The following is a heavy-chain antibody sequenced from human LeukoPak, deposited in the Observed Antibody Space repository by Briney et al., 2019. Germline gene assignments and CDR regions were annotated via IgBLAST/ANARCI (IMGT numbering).Heavy chain of an antibody. D-gene: IGHD5-12*01. V-gene: IGHV4-59*01. Sequence: PSETLSLTCTVSGGSISSYYWSWIRQPPGKGLGWIGYIYYSGSTNSNPSPKSRVPISVDTYKNQFSLKLSSVTAADTAVYYCARTSVRVAPGFEYYFDYWGQGTLVIVSS. J-gene: IGHJ4*02. CDR2: IYYSGST. CDR3: ARTSVRVAPGFEYYFDY. CDR1: GGSISSYY.